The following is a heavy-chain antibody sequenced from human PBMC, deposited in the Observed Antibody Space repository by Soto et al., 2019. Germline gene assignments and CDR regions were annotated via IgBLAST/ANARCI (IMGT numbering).Heavy chain of an antibody. J-gene: IGHJ5*02. CDR2: ITNSGDST. CDR3: ARHACGSSCYSPSEYNWFDP. D-gene: IGHD2-15*01. CDR1: GFTFSSYA. V-gene: IGHV3-23*01. Sequence: GGSLRLSCAASGFTFSSYAMNWVRQAPGKGLEWVSAITNSGDSTYYADSVKGRFTISRGNSKNQFSLKLSSVTAADTAVYYCARHACGSSCYSPSEYNWFDPWGQGTLVTVSS.